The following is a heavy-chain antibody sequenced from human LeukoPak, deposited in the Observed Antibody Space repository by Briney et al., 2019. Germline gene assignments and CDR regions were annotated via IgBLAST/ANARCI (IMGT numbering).Heavy chain of an antibody. CDR2: FDPEDGET. CDR1: GYTLTELS. V-gene: IGHV1-24*01. CDR3: ARGEYSSSWPPDY. J-gene: IGHJ4*02. D-gene: IGHD6-13*01. Sequence: ASVKVSCKVSGYTLTELSMHWVRQAPGKGLEWMGGFDPEDGETNYAQKFQGRVTMTRNTSISTAYMELSSLRSEDTAAYYCARGEYSSSWPPDYWGQGTLVTVSS.